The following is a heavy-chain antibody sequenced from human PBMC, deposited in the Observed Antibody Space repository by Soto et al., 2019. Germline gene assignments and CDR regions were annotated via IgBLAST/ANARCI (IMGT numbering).Heavy chain of an antibody. CDR1: GGSITTGGYY. CDR3: ARTKCSGGSCYSWSLDY. Sequence: SEALSLTCTVSGGSITTGGYYWSWIRQLPGKGLEWIGHRYYSESTYYNPSLKSRVSISLDTSKNQFSLKLSFVTAADTAMYYCARTKCSGGSCYSWSLDYWGQGTPVTVSS. CDR2: RYYSEST. D-gene: IGHD2-15*01. J-gene: IGHJ4*02. V-gene: IGHV4-31*03.